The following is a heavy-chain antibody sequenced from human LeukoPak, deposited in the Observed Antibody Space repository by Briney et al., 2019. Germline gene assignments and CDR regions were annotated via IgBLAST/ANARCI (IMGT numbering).Heavy chain of an antibody. V-gene: IGHV3-23*01. Sequence: GGSLRLSCAASGFTFSSYAMSWVRQAPGKGLEWVSAITGSGGSTYYADSVKGRFTITRDNSKDMLYLQMNSLRAEDTAVYYCAKEREEPATVTPFDYWGQGTLVTVSS. D-gene: IGHD4-17*01. CDR2: ITGSGGST. CDR1: GFTFSSYA. J-gene: IGHJ4*02. CDR3: AKEREEPATVTPFDY.